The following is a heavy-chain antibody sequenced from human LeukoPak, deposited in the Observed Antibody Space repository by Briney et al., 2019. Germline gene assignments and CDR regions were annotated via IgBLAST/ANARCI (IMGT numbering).Heavy chain of an antibody. CDR1: GYTFTSYG. J-gene: IGHJ6*03. V-gene: IGHV1-18*01. D-gene: IGHD3-3*01. CDR2: ISAYNGNT. CDR3: ARAGPWYYDFWSGYHYYYYMDV. Sequence: ASVKVSCKASGYTFTSYGISWVRQAPGQGLEWMGWISAYNGNTNYAQKLQGRVTMTTDTSTSTAYMELRSLRSDDTAVCYCARAGPWYYDFWSGYHYYYYMDVWGKGTTVTVS.